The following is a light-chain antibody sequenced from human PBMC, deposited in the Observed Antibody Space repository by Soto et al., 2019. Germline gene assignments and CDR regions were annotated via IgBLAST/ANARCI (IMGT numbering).Light chain of an antibody. CDR3: QQYNNWPPIT. V-gene: IGKV1-39*01. Sequence: DIQMTQSPSSLSASVGDXVXIPCLASQSVLTYLNWYQQKPGKAPKLLLYAASTLQTGVPSRFSGSASGTEFTLTISSLQSEDFAVYYCQQYNNWPPITFGQGTRLEIK. J-gene: IGKJ5*01. CDR2: AAS. CDR1: QSVLTY.